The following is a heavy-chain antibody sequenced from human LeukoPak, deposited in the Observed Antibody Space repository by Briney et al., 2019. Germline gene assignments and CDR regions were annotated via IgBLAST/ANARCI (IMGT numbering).Heavy chain of an antibody. CDR3: AVHTIFGRTWFDP. CDR2: INAGNGNT. V-gene: IGHV1-3*01. CDR1: GYTFTSYA. Sequence: GGSVSVSCKASGYTFTSYAMHWVRQEPGQRLEWMGWINAGNGNTKYSHKFQGRVTITRDTSAITAYMELSSLRSEDTAVYYCAVHTIFGRTWFDPWGQGTLVTVSS. D-gene: IGHD3-3*01. J-gene: IGHJ5*02.